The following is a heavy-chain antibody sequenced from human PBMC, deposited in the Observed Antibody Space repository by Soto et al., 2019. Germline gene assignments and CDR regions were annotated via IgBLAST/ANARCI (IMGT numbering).Heavy chain of an antibody. Sequence: GASVKVSCKASGYTFTSYGISWVRQAPGQGLEWMGWISAYSGNTNYAQKLQGRVTMTTDTSTSTAYMELRSLRSDDTAVYYCASSRLPFQFDYWGQGTLVTVSS. V-gene: IGHV1-18*04. CDR2: ISAYSGNT. D-gene: IGHD3-16*01. J-gene: IGHJ4*02. CDR3: ASSRLPFQFDY. CDR1: GYTFTSYG.